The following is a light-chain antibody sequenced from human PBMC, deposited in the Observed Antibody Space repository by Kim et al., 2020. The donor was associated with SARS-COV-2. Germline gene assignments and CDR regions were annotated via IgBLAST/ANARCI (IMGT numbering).Light chain of an antibody. CDR2: LNSDGSH. Sequence: APVKPTCTLSSGHNSYAIAWHQQQPEKGPRYLMKLNSDGSHTKGDWIPDRFSGSSSGAERYLTISSLQSEDEADYYCQTWGTGILVFGGGTQLTVL. J-gene: IGLJ3*02. V-gene: IGLV4-69*01. CDR1: SGHNSYA. CDR3: QTWGTGILV.